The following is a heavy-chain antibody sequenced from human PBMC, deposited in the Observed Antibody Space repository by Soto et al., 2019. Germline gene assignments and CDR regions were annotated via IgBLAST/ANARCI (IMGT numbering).Heavy chain of an antibody. Sequence: SVKVSCKASGFTFTSSAVQWVRQARRQRLEWIGWIVVGSGNTNYAQKFQERVTITRDMSTSTAYMELSSLRSEDTALYYCAADTTTVVSLYYYYGMDVWGQGTTVTVSS. CDR1: GFTFTSSA. J-gene: IGHJ6*02. CDR2: IVVGSGNT. D-gene: IGHD4-17*01. V-gene: IGHV1-58*01. CDR3: AADTTTVVSLYYYYGMDV.